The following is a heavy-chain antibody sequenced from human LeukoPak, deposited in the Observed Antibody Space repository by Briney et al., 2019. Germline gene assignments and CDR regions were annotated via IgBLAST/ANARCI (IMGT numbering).Heavy chain of an antibody. J-gene: IGHJ4*02. CDR3: ARAPYSSSWGDSFDY. Sequence: GGSLRLSCAASGFTFSNYAMTWVRQAPGKGLEWVSGISGTGTSTYYADSVKGRFTISRDNSKNTLYLQMNSLRAEDTSVHYCARAPYSSSWGDSFDYWGQGTLVTVSS. CDR2: ISGTGTST. D-gene: IGHD6-13*01. CDR1: GFTFSNYA. V-gene: IGHV3-23*01.